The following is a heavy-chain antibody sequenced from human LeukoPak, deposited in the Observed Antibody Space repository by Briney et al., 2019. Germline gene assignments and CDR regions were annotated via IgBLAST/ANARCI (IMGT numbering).Heavy chain of an antibody. V-gene: IGHV3-21*01. Sequence: SGGSLRLSCEASGFTFSTYSMIWVRQAPGKGLEWVSSISSSSSYIYYADSVKGRFTISRDNAKNALYLQMNSLRAEDSAVYYCARDHSSSWYGSWLYWGQGTLVTVSS. J-gene: IGHJ4*02. CDR3: ARDHSSSWYGSWLY. CDR2: ISSSSSYI. CDR1: GFTFSTYS. D-gene: IGHD6-13*01.